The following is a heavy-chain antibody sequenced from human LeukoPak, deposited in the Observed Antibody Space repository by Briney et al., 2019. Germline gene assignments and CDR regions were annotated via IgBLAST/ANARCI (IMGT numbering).Heavy chain of an antibody. CDR1: GFTFSSYS. CDR3: ARDYRGYYYYGMDV. J-gene: IGHJ6*02. V-gene: IGHV3-21*01. CDR2: ISSSSSYI. Sequence: GGSLRLSCAASGFTFSSYSMNWVRQAPGKGLEWASSISSSSSYIYYADSVKGRFTISRDNAKNSLYLQMNSLRAEDTAVYYCARDYRGYYYYGMDVWGQGTTVTVSS.